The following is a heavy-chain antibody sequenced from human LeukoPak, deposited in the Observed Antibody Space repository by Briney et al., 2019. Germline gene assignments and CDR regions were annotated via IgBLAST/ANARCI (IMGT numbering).Heavy chain of an antibody. CDR2: IYYTGSP. CDR1: GGSISSGGYY. Sequence: SETLSLTCTVSGGSISSGGYYWSWIRQHPGRGLEWIGYIYYTGSPYYNPSLKSRVTISVDTSKNQFSLKLRSVTAADTAVYYCAREPYYYDSSDYLVWGQGTLVTVSS. V-gene: IGHV4-31*03. D-gene: IGHD3-22*01. J-gene: IGHJ4*02. CDR3: AREPYYYDSSDYLV.